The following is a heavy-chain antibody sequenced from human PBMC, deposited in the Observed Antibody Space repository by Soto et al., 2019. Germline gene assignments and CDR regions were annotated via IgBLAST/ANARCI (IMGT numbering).Heavy chain of an antibody. D-gene: IGHD6-13*01. Sequence: ASVTVSCKASGYTFTSYGIHWVRQAPGQRLEWMGWINAANVDTKYSPKFQGRVTITRDTSASTAYMELSSLRSEDTAVYYCVRRHVSATGIDWFDPWGQGTRVTVSA. V-gene: IGHV1-3*01. CDR2: INAANVDT. CDR1: GYTFTSYG. CDR3: VRRHVSATGIDWFDP. J-gene: IGHJ5*02.